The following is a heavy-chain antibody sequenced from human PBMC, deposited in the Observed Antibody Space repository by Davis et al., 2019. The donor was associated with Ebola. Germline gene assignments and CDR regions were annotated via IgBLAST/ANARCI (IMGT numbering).Heavy chain of an antibody. D-gene: IGHD2/OR15-2a*01. CDR2: INHSGST. CDR1: GVSFSGYY. V-gene: IGHV4-34*01. CDR3: ARFLSYPYYYYGMDV. Sequence: GSLRLSCAVYGVSFSGYYWSWIRQPPGKGLEWIGEINHSGSTNYNPSPKSRVTISVDTSKNQFSLKLSSVTAADTAVYYCARFLSYPYYYYGMDVWGQGTTVTVSS. J-gene: IGHJ6*02.